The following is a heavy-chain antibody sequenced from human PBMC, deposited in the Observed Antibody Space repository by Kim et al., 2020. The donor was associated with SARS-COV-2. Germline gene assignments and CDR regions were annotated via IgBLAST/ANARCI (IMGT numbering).Heavy chain of an antibody. Sequence: ASVKVSCKASGYTFTGYYMHWVRQAPGQGLEWMGWINPNSGGTNYAQKFQGRVTMTRDTSISTAYMELSRLRSDDTAVYYCARARFTIFGVVIVPSDYYGMDVWGQGTTVTVSS. J-gene: IGHJ6*02. CDR2: INPNSGGT. CDR1: GYTFTGYY. CDR3: ARARFTIFGVVIVPSDYYGMDV. D-gene: IGHD3-3*01. V-gene: IGHV1-2*02.